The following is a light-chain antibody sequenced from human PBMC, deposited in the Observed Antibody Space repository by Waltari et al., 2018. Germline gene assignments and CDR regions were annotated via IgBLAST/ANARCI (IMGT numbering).Light chain of an antibody. CDR3: SSYTSSSTWV. V-gene: IGLV2-14*01. Sequence: QSALTQPASVSGSPGQSITISCTGTSSDVGGYNYVPWDQPPPGKAPKLMIYEVSNRPSGVSNRFSGSKSGNTASLTISGLQAEDEADYYCSSYTSSSTWVFGGGTKLTVL. CDR2: EVS. J-gene: IGLJ3*02. CDR1: SSDVGGYNY.